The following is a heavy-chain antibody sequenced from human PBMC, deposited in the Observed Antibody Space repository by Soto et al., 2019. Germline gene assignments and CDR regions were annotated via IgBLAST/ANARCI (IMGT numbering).Heavy chain of an antibody. CDR3: TTSNPGVDV. CDR1: GLIVSDVW. J-gene: IGHJ4*02. V-gene: IGHV3-15*01. CDR2: IKTKPDDGTI. Sequence: PXGSLRRSRAASGLIVSDVWMTWVRQAPGKGLDWVVRIKTKPDDGTIDYAAPVRGRFTISRDDSKNTLYLQMTSLTPDDTGVYYCTTSNPGVDVWGPGTLVTVSS. D-gene: IGHD3-16*01.